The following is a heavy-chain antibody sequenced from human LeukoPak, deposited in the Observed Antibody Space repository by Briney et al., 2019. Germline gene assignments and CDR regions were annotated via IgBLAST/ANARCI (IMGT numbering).Heavy chain of an antibody. CDR2: INHSGST. D-gene: IGHD6-13*01. CDR1: GGSFSGYY. V-gene: IGHV4-34*01. CDR3: ARGSGSGSSTLPFDY. Sequence: SETLSLTCAVYGGSFSGYYWSWIRQPPGKGLEWIGEINHSGSTNYNPSLKSRVTISVDTSKNQFSLKLSSVTAADTAVYYCARGSGSGSSTLPFDYWGQGTLVTVSS. J-gene: IGHJ4*02.